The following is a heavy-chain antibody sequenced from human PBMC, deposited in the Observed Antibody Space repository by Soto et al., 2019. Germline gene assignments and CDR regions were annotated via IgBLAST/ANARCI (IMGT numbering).Heavy chain of an antibody. J-gene: IGHJ6*02. CDR1: GFTFSSYA. CDR3: AKEWVMRQLGRPNDHYGMDV. Sequence: HPGGSLRLSCAASGFTFSSYAMSWVRQAPGKGLEWVSAISGSGGSTYYADSVKGRFTISRDNSKNTLYLQMNSLRAEDTAVYYCAKEWVMRQLGRPNDHYGMDVWGQGTTVTVSS. CDR2: ISGSGGST. D-gene: IGHD6-6*01. V-gene: IGHV3-23*01.